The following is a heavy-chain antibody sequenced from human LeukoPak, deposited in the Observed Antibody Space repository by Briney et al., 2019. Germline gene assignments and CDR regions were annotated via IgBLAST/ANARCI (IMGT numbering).Heavy chain of an antibody. J-gene: IGHJ4*02. V-gene: IGHV5-51*01. D-gene: IGHD6-19*01. CDR1: GYIFTNYW. CDR2: IYPADSDT. CDR3: ARLDSSGWYYFDY. Sequence: GESLKISCRVSGYIFTNYWIGWVRQMPGKGLESMGIIYPADSDTTYSPSFQGQVTISADMSIDTVYLQWSSLKASDTAMYYCARLDSSGWYYFDYWGQGTLVTVSS.